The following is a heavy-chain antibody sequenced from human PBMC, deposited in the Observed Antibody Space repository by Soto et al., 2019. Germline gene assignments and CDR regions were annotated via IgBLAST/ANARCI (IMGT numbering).Heavy chain of an antibody. V-gene: IGHV3-23*01. CDR1: GFTFSSYA. J-gene: IGHJ3*02. CDR3: GRDKRSGYYTYDAFDI. Sequence: GGSLRLSCAASGFTFSSYAMSWVRQAPGKGLEWVSAISGSGGSTYYADSVKGRFTISRDNSKNTLNLQMNSLREEDTAVYYWGRDKRSGYYTYDAFDIWGKGTMVTVSS. D-gene: IGHD3-3*01. CDR2: ISGSGGST.